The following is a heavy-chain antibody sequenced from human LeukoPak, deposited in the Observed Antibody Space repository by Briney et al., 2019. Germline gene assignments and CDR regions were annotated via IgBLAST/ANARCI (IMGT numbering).Heavy chain of an antibody. CDR3: ARESHDSSLDY. J-gene: IGHJ4*02. CDR2: IYSGGST. CDR1: GFTVSSNY. Sequence: GSLRLSCAASGFTVSSNYMSWVRQTPGKGLEWVSVIYSGGSTYYADSVKGRFTISRDNSKNTLYLQMNSLRAEDTAVYYCARESHDSSLDYWGQGTLVTVSS. V-gene: IGHV3-66*01. D-gene: IGHD3-22*01.